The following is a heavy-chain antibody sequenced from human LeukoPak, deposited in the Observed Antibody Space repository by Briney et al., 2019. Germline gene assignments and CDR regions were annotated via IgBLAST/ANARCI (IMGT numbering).Heavy chain of an antibody. CDR3: ARGPGLLTGFYPYYFDY. CDR2: ISSSSSYI. D-gene: IGHD3-9*01. Sequence: PGGSLRLSCVASGFTFSSYSMNWVRQAPGKGLEWVSSISSSSSYIYYADSVKGRFTISRGNAKNSLSLQMNSLRAEDTAVYYCARGPGLLTGFYPYYFDYWGQGTLVTVSS. J-gene: IGHJ4*02. V-gene: IGHV3-21*01. CDR1: GFTFSSYS.